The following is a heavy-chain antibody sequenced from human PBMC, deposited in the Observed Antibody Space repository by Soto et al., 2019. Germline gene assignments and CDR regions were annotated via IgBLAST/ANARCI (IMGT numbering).Heavy chain of an antibody. V-gene: IGHV1-8*01. CDR3: ARHYNGREGKYWFDY. Sequence: QVQLVQSGAEVKKPGASVKVSCKASGYTFTSYDINWVRQATGQGLEWMGWMNPNSGNTGYAQKFQGSVTMTITTSISTAYKELSSLRSGDTAVYSCARHYNGREGKYWFDYWGQGTLVTVSS. CDR1: GYTFTSYD. D-gene: IGHD1-20*01. J-gene: IGHJ4*02. CDR2: MNPNSGNT.